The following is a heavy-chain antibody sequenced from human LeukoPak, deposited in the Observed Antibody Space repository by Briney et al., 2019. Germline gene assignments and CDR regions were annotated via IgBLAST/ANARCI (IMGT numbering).Heavy chain of an antibody. Sequence: GGSLRLSCAASGFTFSSYGMHWVRQAPGKGLEWVAVIWYDGSNKYYADSVKGRFTISRDNAKNSLYLQMNSLRAEDTALYYCAKDTDGAAAGTTWGHWGQGTLVTVSS. J-gene: IGHJ4*02. V-gene: IGHV3-33*03. CDR1: GFTFSSYG. CDR3: AKDTDGAAAGTTWGH. D-gene: IGHD6-13*01. CDR2: IWYDGSNK.